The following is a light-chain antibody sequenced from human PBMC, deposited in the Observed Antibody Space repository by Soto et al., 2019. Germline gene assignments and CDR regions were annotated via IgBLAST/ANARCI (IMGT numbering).Light chain of an antibody. Sequence: NFMLTQPHSVSESPGKTVTISCTRSSGSIASNYVQWYQQRPGSVPTTVIYEGNQRPSGVPDRFSGSTDGSSNSSSLTISGLQTEDEADYYCKSYDSRTVVFGGWPQLTVL. CDR1: SGSIASNY. V-gene: IGLV6-57*04. CDR3: KSYDSRTVV. J-gene: IGLJ2*01. CDR2: EGN.